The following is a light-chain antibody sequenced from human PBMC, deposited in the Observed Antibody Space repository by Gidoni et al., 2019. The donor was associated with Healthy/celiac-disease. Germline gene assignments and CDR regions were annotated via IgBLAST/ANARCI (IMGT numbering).Light chain of an antibody. CDR2: DVS. Sequence: QSALTQPASVSGSPGQSITISCTGTSSDVGGYNYVPWYQQHPGKAPKLMIYDVSNRPPGVSNRFSGSKSGNTASLTISGLQAEDEADYYCSSYTSSSTQVFGTGTKVTVL. J-gene: IGLJ1*01. V-gene: IGLV2-14*03. CDR1: SSDVGGYNY. CDR3: SSYTSSSTQV.